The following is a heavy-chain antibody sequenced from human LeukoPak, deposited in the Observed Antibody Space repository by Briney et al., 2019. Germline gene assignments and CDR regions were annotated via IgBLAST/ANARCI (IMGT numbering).Heavy chain of an antibody. D-gene: IGHD1-1*01. CDR2: ISGSGGST. CDR3: AKEGGGTLYPYYYYYYYMDV. V-gene: IGHV3-23*01. CDR1: GFTFSSYA. Sequence: PGGSLRLSCAASGFTFSSYAMSWVRQAPGKGLEWVSAISGSGGSTYYADSVKGRFTISRDNSKNTLYLQMNSLRAEDTAVYYCAKEGGGTLYPYYYYYYYMDVWGKGTTVTVSS. J-gene: IGHJ6*03.